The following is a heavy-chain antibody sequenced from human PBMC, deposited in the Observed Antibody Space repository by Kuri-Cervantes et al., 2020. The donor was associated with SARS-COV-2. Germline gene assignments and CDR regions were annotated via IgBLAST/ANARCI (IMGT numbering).Heavy chain of an antibody. D-gene: IGHD6-13*01. CDR1: GFTFSSYA. CDR3: TTAGYSSSWYVDY. J-gene: IGHJ4*02. V-gene: IGHV3-23*01. Sequence: GESLKISCAASGFTFSSYAMSRVRQAPGKGLEWVSAISGSGGSTYYADSVKGRFTISRDNSKNTLYLQMNSLKTEDTAVYYCTTAGYSSSWYVDYWGQGTLVTVSS. CDR2: ISGSGGST.